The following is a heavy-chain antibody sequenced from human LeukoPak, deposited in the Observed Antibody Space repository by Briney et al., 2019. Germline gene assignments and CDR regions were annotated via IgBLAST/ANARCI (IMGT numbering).Heavy chain of an antibody. Sequence: SETLSLTCTVSGGSIRSSYWSWIRQPPGKGLEWIGYIYYSGSTNYNPSLKSRVTISVDTSKNQCSLKLSSVTAADTAVYYCARHRVGGSFGSGSYQIPDLSFDNWGQEPLVTVPS. CDR3: ARHRVGGSFGSGSYQIPDLSFDN. CDR2: IYYSGST. J-gene: IGHJ4*02. CDR1: GGSIRSSY. V-gene: IGHV4-59*08. D-gene: IGHD3-10*01.